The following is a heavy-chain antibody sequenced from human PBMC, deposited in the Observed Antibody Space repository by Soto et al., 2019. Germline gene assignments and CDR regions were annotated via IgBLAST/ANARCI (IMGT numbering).Heavy chain of an antibody. CDR1: GFTFSSYA. J-gene: IGHJ6*02. CDR2: ISGSGGST. Sequence: GGSLRLSCAASGFTFSSYAMSWVRQAPGKRLEWVSAISGSGGSTYYADSVKGRFTISRDNSKNTLYLQMNSLRAEDTAVYYCAKSGPASRLEWLLLMDVWGQGXTVTVYS. CDR3: AKSGPASRLEWLLLMDV. D-gene: IGHD3-3*01. V-gene: IGHV3-23*01.